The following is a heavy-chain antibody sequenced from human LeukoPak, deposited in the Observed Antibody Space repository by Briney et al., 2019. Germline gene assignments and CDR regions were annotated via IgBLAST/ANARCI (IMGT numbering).Heavy chain of an antibody. Sequence: SETLSLTCTGSGGSLSSYYWSGIRQPPGKGLEWIGYIYYSGSTNYNPSLKSRVTISVDTSENQFSLKLSSVTAADTAVYYCASTVTTSYYGMDVWGQGTTVTVSS. V-gene: IGHV4-59*01. D-gene: IGHD4-17*01. CDR3: ASTVTTSYYGMDV. CDR2: IYYSGST. CDR1: GGSLSSYY. J-gene: IGHJ6*02.